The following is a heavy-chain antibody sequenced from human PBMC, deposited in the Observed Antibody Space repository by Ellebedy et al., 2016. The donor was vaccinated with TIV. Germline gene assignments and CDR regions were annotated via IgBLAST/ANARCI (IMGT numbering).Heavy chain of an antibody. CDR2: IYYSGST. D-gene: IGHD2-15*01. CDR3: ARAATPSTPVDY. CDR1: GGSISSYY. V-gene: IGHV4-59*01. J-gene: IGHJ4*02. Sequence: SETLSLTXTVSGGSISSYYWSWIRQPPGKGLEWIGYIYYSGSTNYNPSLKSRVTISVDTSKNQFSLKLSSVTAADTAVCYCARAATPSTPVDYWGQGTLATVSS.